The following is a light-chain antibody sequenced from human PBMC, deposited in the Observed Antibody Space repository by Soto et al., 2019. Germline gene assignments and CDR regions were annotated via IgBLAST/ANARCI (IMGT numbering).Light chain of an antibody. V-gene: IGKV3-20*01. J-gene: IGKJ1*01. Sequence: EVVLTQSPGTLSLSPWEIATLSCRASQSVSTNYLAWYQQKPGQAPRLLIYGASIRATGIPDRFSGSGSGTDFTLTISRLESEDFAVYYCQQYGNLLWTFGQGTKVDI. CDR2: GAS. CDR1: QSVSTNY. CDR3: QQYGNLLWT.